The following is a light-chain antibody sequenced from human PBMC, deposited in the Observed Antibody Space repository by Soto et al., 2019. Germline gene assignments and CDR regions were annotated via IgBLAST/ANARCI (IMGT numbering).Light chain of an antibody. CDR1: SADIGAFNY. CDR2: DVS. CDR3: SSYSTTSALV. Sequence: QPASVSGSPGQSITMSCAGTSADIGAFNYVSWYQHHPDKVPKLLIYDVSNRPSGVSTRFSASKSANTASLTISGLQADDEADYYCSSYSTTSALVFGGGTKLTVL. V-gene: IGLV2-14*01. J-gene: IGLJ2*01.